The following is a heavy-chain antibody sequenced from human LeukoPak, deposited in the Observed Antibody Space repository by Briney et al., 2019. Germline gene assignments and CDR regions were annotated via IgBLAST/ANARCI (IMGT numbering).Heavy chain of an antibody. CDR2: IYHSGNT. CDR3: ARGLFLDV. CDR1: GGSISSGGYY. Sequence: PSETLSLTCTVSGGSISSGGYYWSWIRQLPGKGLEWIGYIYHSGNTYYNPSLESRVTISVDTSKNQFSLRLSSVTAADTAVYYCARGLFLDVWGQGTTVTVSS. J-gene: IGHJ6*02. D-gene: IGHD2-15*01. V-gene: IGHV4-31*03.